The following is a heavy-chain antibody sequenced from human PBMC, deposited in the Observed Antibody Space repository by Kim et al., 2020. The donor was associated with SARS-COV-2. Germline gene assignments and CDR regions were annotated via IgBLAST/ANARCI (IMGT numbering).Heavy chain of an antibody. J-gene: IGHJ4*02. V-gene: IGHV1-8*01. CDR3: ARGEESRGWSYFFDY. Sequence: QKFQGIVTMTRNTSISTAYMELSSLRSEDTAVYYCARGEESRGWSYFFDYWGQGTLVTVSS. D-gene: IGHD1-26*01.